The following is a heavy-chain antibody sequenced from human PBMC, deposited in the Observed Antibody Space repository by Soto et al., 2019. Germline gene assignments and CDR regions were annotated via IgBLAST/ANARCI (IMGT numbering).Heavy chain of an antibody. Sequence: QVQLMQSGAEVRKPGASVKVSCKASGYTFTDYDINWVRQATGQGLEWLGWMTPKSGYTGYAQKFRGRVTLTRDTSRGTAYMELSSLTSDDTAVYYCTRNLYNTGDFDHWGQGTLVTVSS. V-gene: IGHV1-8*02. CDR2: MTPKSGYT. D-gene: IGHD1-20*01. CDR3: TRNLYNTGDFDH. CDR1: GYTFTDYD. J-gene: IGHJ4*02.